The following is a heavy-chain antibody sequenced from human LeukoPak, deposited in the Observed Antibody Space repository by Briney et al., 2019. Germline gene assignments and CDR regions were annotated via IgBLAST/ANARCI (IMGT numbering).Heavy chain of an antibody. Sequence: SETLSLTCTVSGGSISSGSYYWSWLRQPAGKGLEWIGRIYSTGSTNYNPSLKSRVTISVNTSKNQFSLKLSSVAAADTAAYYCARECQLLERLYYFDYWGQGTLVTVSS. CDR3: ARECQLLERLYYFDY. CDR1: GGSISSGSYY. D-gene: IGHD1-1*01. J-gene: IGHJ4*02. V-gene: IGHV4-61*02. CDR2: IYSTGST.